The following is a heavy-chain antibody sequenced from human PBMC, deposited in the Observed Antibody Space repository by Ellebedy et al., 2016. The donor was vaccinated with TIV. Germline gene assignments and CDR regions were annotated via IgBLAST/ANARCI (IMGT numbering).Heavy chain of an antibody. J-gene: IGHJ3*01. Sequence: SETLSLTCTVSGGSITYYYWNWIRQPPGKGLEWIGYFYYSRSTNYNPSLKSRVSMSLDTSKNQFSLTLRSVTAAGTALYYCARGRYYEDLMGPWTPFDLWGQGTMVTVSS. D-gene: IGHD3-10*01. CDR3: ARGRYYEDLMGPWTPFDL. CDR1: GGSITYYY. V-gene: IGHV4-59*01. CDR2: FYYSRST.